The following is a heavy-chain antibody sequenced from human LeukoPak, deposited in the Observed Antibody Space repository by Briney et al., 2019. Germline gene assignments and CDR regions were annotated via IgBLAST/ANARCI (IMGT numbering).Heavy chain of an antibody. Sequence: PGGSLRLSCAASGFTFSSYSVNWVRQAPGKGLEWVSYISGSSNTIYYADSVKGRFTISRDNAKNSLYLQMNSLRDEDTAVYYCARWSYGSGYALDYWGQGTLVTVS. CDR2: ISGSSNTI. CDR1: GFTFSSYS. D-gene: IGHD5-12*01. CDR3: ARWSYGSGYALDY. V-gene: IGHV3-48*02. J-gene: IGHJ4*02.